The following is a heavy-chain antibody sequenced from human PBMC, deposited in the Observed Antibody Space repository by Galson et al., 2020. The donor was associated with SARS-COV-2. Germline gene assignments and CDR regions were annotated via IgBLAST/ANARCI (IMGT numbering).Heavy chain of an antibody. CDR3: SRKLPYQPYWFDP. J-gene: IGHJ5*02. CDR2: INHRGST. Sequence: SQASETLSLTCAVDGGSFSGYFWSWIRQPPGKGLEWIGEINHRGSTNYKPSLEGRLTISVDASKRQFSLNLRSVTAADTAVYFCSRKLPYQPYWFDPWGQGILVTVSS. V-gene: IGHV4-34*01. CDR1: GGSFSGYF. D-gene: IGHD6-6*01.